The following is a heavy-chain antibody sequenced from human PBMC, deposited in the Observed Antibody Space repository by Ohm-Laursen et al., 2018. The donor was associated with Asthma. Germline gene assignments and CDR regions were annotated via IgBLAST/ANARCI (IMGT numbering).Heavy chain of an antibody. CDR3: SIRDRYYYDSSGPYYFDY. D-gene: IGHD3-22*01. V-gene: IGHV4-34*01. CDR2: INHSGST. J-gene: IGHJ4*02. CDR1: GGSFSGYY. Sequence: SETLSLTCSVYGGSFSGYYWSWIRQPPGKGLEWIGEINHSGSTNYNPSLKSRVTISVDASKNQFSLKLSSVTAADTAVYYCSIRDRYYYDSSGPYYFDYWGQGTLVTVSS.